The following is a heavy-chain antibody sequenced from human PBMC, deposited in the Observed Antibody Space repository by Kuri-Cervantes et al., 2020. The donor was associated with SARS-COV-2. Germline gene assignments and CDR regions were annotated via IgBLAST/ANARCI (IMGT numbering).Heavy chain of an antibody. J-gene: IGHJ4*02. CDR1: GFTFSNAW. CDR3: TTDHTGYSSSWYDFGY. D-gene: IGHD6-13*01. Sequence: GGSLRLSCAASGFTFSNAWMSWVRQAPGKGLEWVGRIKSKTDGGTTDYAAPVKGRFTISRDDSKNTLYLQMNSLKTEDTSVYYCTTDHTGYSSSWYDFGYWGQGNRVTCAS. V-gene: IGHV3-15*01. CDR2: IKSKTDGGTT.